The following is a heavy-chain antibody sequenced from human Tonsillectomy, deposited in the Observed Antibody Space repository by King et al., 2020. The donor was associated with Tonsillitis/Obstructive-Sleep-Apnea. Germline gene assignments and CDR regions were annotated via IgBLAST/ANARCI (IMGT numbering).Heavy chain of an antibody. Sequence: EVQLVQSGGGLVKPGGSLRLSCAASGFTFSNAWMSWVRQAPGQRLEWVGRIKSKTDGGTADHTAPVKVRFTISRDDSKNTLYRQMNSLKTEATAVYYCTALTSGYWGQGTLVTVSS. CDR1: GFTFSNAW. V-gene: IGHV3-15*01. CDR3: TALTSGY. D-gene: IGHD3-10*01. CDR2: IKSKTDGGTA. J-gene: IGHJ4*02.